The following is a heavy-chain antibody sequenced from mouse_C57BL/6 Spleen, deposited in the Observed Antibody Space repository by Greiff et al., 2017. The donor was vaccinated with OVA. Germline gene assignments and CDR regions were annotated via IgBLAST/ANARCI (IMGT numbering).Heavy chain of an antibody. J-gene: IGHJ1*03. D-gene: IGHD1-1*01. CDR2: IDPSDSYT. CDR1: GYTFTSYW. CDR3: ARRHGSSLHWYFDV. V-gene: IGHV1-69*01. Sequence: QVQLQQPGAELVMPGASVKLSCKASGYTFTSYWMHWVKQRPGQGLEWIGEIDPSDSYTNYNQKFKGKSTLTVDKSSSTAYMQLSSLTSEDSAVYYCARRHGSSLHWYFDVWGTGTTVTVSS.